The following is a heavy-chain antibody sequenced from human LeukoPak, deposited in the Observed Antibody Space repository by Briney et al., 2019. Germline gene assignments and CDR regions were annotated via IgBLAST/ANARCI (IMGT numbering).Heavy chain of an antibody. CDR1: GDSVSSNSAA. CDR3: ARDLRVGWELLSHFDY. D-gene: IGHD1-26*01. J-gene: IGHJ4*02. CDR2: TYYRSKWYN. Sequence: SQTLSLTCAISGDSVSSNSAAWNWIRQSPSRGLEWLGRTYYRSKWYNDYAVSVKSRITINPGTSKNQFSLQLNSVTPEDTAVYYCARDLRVGWELLSHFDYWGQGTLVTVSS. V-gene: IGHV6-1*01.